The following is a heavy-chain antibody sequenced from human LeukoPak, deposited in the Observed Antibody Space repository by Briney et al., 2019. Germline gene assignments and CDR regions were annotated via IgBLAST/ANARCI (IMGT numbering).Heavy chain of an antibody. CDR1: GFTVSGNY. Sequence: PGGSLRLSCAASGFTVSGNYMSWVRQAPGKGLEWVSVIYSGGSTYYADSVKGRFTISRDNSKNTLYLQMNSLRAEDTAVYYCARTPSGSYSNAAFDIWGQVTMFTVSS. CDR3: ARTPSGSYSNAAFDI. CDR2: IYSGGST. J-gene: IGHJ3*02. D-gene: IGHD3-10*01. V-gene: IGHV3-66*01.